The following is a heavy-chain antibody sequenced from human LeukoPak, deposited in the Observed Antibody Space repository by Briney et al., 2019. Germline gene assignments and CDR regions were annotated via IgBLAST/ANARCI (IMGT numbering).Heavy chain of an antibody. D-gene: IGHD2-2*01. CDR1: GFTFSSYA. CDR3: AKDLPYCSSTSCSLYWYFDL. J-gene: IGHJ2*01. V-gene: IGHV3-23*01. CDR2: ISGSGGST. Sequence: GGSLRLSCAASGFTFSSYAMSWVRQAPGKGLEWVSAISGSGGSTYYADSVKGRFTISRDNSKNTLYLQMNSLRVEDTAVYYCAKDLPYCSSTSCSLYWYFDLWGRGTLVTVSS.